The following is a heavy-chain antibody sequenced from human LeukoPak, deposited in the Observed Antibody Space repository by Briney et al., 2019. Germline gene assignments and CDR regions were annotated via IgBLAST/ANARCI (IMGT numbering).Heavy chain of an antibody. V-gene: IGHV1-46*01. CDR2: INPSGGST. J-gene: IGHJ3*02. Sequence: ASVKVSCKASGYTFTSYYMHWVRQAPGQGLEWMGIINPSGGSTSYAQKFQGRVFMTRDTSTSTVYMELSSLKPEDTAVYYCARVRDGYNDAYDIWGQGTMVTVSS. CDR1: GYTFTSYY. CDR3: ARVRDGYNDAYDI. D-gene: IGHD5-24*01.